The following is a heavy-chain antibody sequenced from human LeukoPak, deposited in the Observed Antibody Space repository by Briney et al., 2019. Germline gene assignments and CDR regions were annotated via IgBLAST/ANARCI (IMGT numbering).Heavy chain of an antibody. CDR2: IYTSGNT. V-gene: IGHV4-4*07. CDR3: ASEDSSGWYYFDN. D-gene: IGHD6-19*01. CDR1: GGPISSYY. J-gene: IGHJ4*02. Sequence: SETLSLTCAVSGGPISSYYWSWIRQPAGKGLEWIGRIYTSGNTNYNPSLKSRVTMSIDTSKKQFSLKLSSVTAADTAVYYCASEDSSGWYYFDNWGQGTLVTVSS.